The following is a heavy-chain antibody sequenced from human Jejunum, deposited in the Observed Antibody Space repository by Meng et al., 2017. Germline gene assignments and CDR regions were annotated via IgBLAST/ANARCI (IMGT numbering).Heavy chain of an antibody. Sequence: VHMLECGPDLIKPPQPLSLTCTCSGDSIRSGESFRSWIRQPPGKGLKWIGYMDYRGSTFYNPSLKSRVTISVDTSKDQFSLKLSSVTAADTAVYFCARGELLWDYWGQGTLVTVFS. J-gene: IGHJ4*02. CDR1: GDSIRSGESF. D-gene: IGHD2-2*01. CDR2: MDYRGST. V-gene: IGHV4-30-4*01. CDR3: ARGELLWDY.